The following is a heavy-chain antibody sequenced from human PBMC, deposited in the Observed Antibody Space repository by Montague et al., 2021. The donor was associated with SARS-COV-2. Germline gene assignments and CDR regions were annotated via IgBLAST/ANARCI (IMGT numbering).Heavy chain of an antibody. CDR3: ARNRGWGSRGAGYIDL. J-gene: IGHJ2*01. V-gene: IGHV4-31*03. D-gene: IGHD7-27*01. CDR1: GGSISSGGYY. Sequence: TLSLTCTVSGGSISSGGYYWSWIRQHPGKGLEWIGYIYYSGSTYYNPSLKSRVTISVDMSKNQFSLKLSSVTAADTAIYYCARNRGWGSRGAGYIDLWGRGTLVTVSS. CDR2: IYYSGST.